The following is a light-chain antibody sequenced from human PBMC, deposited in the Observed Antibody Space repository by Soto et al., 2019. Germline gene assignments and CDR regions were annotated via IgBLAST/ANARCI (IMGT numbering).Light chain of an antibody. Sequence: QAVVTQEPSLTVSPGGTVTLTCASSTGAVTSGYYPNWFQQKPGQAPRALIYSTSNKQSWTPARFSGSLLGGKAALTLSGVQPEDEAEYYCLLYYDAAPVFGGGTKLTVL. CDR3: LLYYDAAPV. J-gene: IGLJ3*02. CDR2: STS. V-gene: IGLV7-43*01. CDR1: TGAVTSGYY.